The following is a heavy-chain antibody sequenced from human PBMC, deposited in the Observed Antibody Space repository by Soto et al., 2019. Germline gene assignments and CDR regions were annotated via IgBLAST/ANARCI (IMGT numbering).Heavy chain of an antibody. CDR3: AKVFGRLRWGGGFDP. D-gene: IGHD4-17*01. V-gene: IGHV3-23*01. CDR2: ISGSGGST. J-gene: IGHJ5*02. Sequence: EVHLLESGGGLIQPGGSLRLSCAASGFTFSSYAMSWVRQAPGKGLEWVSSISGSGGSTYYADSVKDRFTISRDSSKNTLYLQMNSLRAEDTAIYYCAKVFGRLRWGGGFDPWGQGTLVTVSS. CDR1: GFTFSSYA.